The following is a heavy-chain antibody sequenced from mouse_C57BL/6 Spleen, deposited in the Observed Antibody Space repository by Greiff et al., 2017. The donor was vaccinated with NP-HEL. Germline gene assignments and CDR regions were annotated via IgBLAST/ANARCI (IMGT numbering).Heavy chain of an antibody. CDR1: GYTFTSYG. Sequence: VQLQQSGAELARPGASVKLSCKASGYTFTSYGISWVKQRTGQGLEWIGEIYPRSGNTYYNEKFKGKATLTADKSSSTAYMELRSLTSEDSAVYFCARSGSNYFYFDYWGQGTTLTVSS. J-gene: IGHJ2*01. D-gene: IGHD2-5*01. CDR2: IYPRSGNT. V-gene: IGHV1-81*01. CDR3: ARSGSNYFYFDY.